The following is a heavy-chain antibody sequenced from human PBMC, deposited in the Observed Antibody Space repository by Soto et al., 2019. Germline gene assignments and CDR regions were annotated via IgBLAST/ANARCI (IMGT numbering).Heavy chain of an antibody. J-gene: IGHJ5*02. CDR1: GYTFTSYG. CDR3: ARGDDYYDSSGLRRIGFDP. V-gene: IGHV1-18*01. Sequence: QVQLVQSGAEVKKPGASVKVSCKASGYTFTSYGISWVRQAPGQGLEWMGWISAYNGNTNYAQKLQGRVTMTKDTSTSTAYMELRSLRSDNTAVYYCARGDDYYDSSGLRRIGFDPWGQGTLVTVSS. CDR2: ISAYNGNT. D-gene: IGHD3-22*01.